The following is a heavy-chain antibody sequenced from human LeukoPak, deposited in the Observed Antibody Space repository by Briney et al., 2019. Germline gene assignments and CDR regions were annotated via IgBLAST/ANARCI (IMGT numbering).Heavy chain of an antibody. CDR1: GFTFSNHW. J-gene: IGHJ3*02. V-gene: IGHV3-7*01. Sequence: GGSLRLSCAASGFTFSNHWMSWVRQAPGKGLEWVANIKQDGSEKYYVDFVKGRFTISRDNAKNSLYLQMNSLRAEDTAVYHCARDYCSSTSCHILFDIWGQGTKVTVSS. D-gene: IGHD2-2*02. CDR2: IKQDGSEK. CDR3: ARDYCSSTSCHILFDI.